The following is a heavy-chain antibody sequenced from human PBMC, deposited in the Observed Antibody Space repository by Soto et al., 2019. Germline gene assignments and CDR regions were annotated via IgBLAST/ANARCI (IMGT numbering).Heavy chain of an antibody. Sequence: QVQLQESGPGLVKPSQTLSLTCTVSGDSISSGGYYWSWIRQHPGKGLEWIGYIYYSGSTYYNPSLKSRVTISVDTSKHQFSMKLTSVTAADTAVYYCASGDEEWSDLDYWGQGTLVTVSS. CDR2: IYYSGST. CDR3: ASGDEEWSDLDY. CDR1: GDSISSGGYY. D-gene: IGHD3-3*01. V-gene: IGHV4-31*03. J-gene: IGHJ4*02.